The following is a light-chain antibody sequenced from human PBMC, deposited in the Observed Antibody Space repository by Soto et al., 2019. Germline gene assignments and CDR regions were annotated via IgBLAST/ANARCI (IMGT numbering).Light chain of an antibody. Sequence: EIVLTQSPGTLSLSTGERATVSCRASQSVSSSYLAWYQQKPGQAPRLLIYGASTRATGIPARFSGSGSGTEFTLTISSLQSEHFAVYYCQQRINWPLTFGGGTKVDIK. CDR1: QSVSSSY. J-gene: IGKJ4*01. V-gene: IGKV3D-20*02. CDR3: QQRINWPLT. CDR2: GAS.